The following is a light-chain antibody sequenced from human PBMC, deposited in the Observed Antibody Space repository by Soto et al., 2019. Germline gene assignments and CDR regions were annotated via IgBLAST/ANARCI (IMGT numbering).Light chain of an antibody. CDR2: SAS. CDR1: QGISSN. V-gene: IGKV3-15*01. J-gene: IGKJ1*01. CDR3: QQYNNWPPS. Sequence: ERVMTQSPATLSVSPGERATLSCRASQGISSNLAWYQQKPGQARRLLMYSASTRATGIPARFSGSGSGTEFTLTITSLQSEDFAVYYCQQYNNWPPSFGQGTKVEIK.